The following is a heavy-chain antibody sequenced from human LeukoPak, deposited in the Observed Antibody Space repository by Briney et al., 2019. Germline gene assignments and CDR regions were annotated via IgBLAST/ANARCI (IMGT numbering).Heavy chain of an antibody. J-gene: IGHJ4*02. CDR1: GGPFSGYS. Sequence: SETLSLTCAVHGGPFSGYSWNWIRQPPGMGLEWIGEVNHSGSTNYNPSLKSRVTISEDTAKNQFSLKLSSVTAADTAVYYCARGKGSSSSPFDYWGQGTLVTVSS. CDR2: VNHSGST. D-gene: IGHD6-6*01. CDR3: ARGKGSSSSPFDY. V-gene: IGHV4-34*01.